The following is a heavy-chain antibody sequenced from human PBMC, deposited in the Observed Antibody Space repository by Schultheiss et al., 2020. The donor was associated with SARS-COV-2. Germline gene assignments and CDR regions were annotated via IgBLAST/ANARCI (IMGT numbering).Heavy chain of an antibody. CDR1: GYTFTGYY. V-gene: IGHV1-2*02. CDR2: INPNSGGT. D-gene: IGHD3-10*01. Sequence: ASVKVSCKASGYTFTGYYMHWVRQAPGQGLEWMGWINPNSGGTNYAQKFQGRVTMTRDTSISTAYMELSRLRSDDTAVYYCARGSGPVYYYGSGSYYPFDYWGQGTLVTVSS. J-gene: IGHJ4*02. CDR3: ARGSGPVYYYGSGSYYPFDY.